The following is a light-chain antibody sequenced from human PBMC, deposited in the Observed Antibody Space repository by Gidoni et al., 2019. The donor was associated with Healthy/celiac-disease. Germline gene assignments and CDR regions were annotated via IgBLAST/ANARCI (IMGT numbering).Light chain of an antibody. CDR2: WAS. V-gene: IGKV4-1*01. J-gene: IGKJ3*01. Sequence: DIVVTPSPASLAVSLGERATINCKSSQSVLYSSNNKNYLAWYQQKPGQPPKLLIYWASTRESGVPDRFSGSGSGTDFTLNISSLQAEDVAVYYGQKYYSTPCTFGPGTKVDIK. CDR1: QSVLYSSNNKNY. CDR3: QKYYSTPCT.